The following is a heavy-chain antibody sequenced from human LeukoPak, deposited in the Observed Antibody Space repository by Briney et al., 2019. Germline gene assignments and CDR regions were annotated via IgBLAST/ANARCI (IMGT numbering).Heavy chain of an antibody. Sequence: ASVKVSCKTSGYTFTIYGISWVRQAPGQGLEWMGLISAYGNTNYAQNLQGRVTMTTDTSTSTAYMELRSLRSDDTAVYYCARGIIGYYFNYWGQGTLVTVSS. CDR3: ARGIIGYYFNY. D-gene: IGHD2-15*01. J-gene: IGHJ4*02. CDR1: GYTFTIYG. V-gene: IGHV1-18*01. CDR2: ISAYGNT.